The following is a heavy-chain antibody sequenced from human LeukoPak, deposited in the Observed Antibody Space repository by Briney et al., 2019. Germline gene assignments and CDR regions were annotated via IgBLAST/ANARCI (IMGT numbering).Heavy chain of an antibody. V-gene: IGHV4-59*01. D-gene: IGHD6-13*01. Sequence: SETLSLTRTVSGGSISSYYWSWIRQPPGKGLEWIGYIYYSGSTNYNPSLKSRVTISVDTSKNQFSLKLSSVTAADTAVYYCAREIRIAAAGYYYYYYMDVWGKGTTVTISS. CDR3: AREIRIAAAGYYYYYYMDV. CDR1: GGSISSYY. J-gene: IGHJ6*03. CDR2: IYYSGST.